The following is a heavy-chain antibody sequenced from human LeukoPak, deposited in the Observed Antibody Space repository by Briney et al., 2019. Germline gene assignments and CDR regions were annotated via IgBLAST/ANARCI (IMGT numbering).Heavy chain of an antibody. CDR3: ARRDGYNWYYLDY. Sequence: PSETLSLTCTVSGGSISSYYWSWIRQPPGKGLEWIGYIYYSGSTNYNPSLKSRVTISVDTSKNQFSLKLSSVTAADTAVYYCARRDGYNWYYLDYWGQGTLVTVSS. V-gene: IGHV4-59*08. CDR1: GGSISSYY. CDR2: IYYSGST. D-gene: IGHD5-24*01. J-gene: IGHJ4*02.